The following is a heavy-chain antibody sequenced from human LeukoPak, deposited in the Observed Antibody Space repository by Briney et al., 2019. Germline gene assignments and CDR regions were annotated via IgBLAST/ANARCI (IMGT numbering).Heavy chain of an antibody. CDR3: ARGSHSGYRPSAVDY. CDR2: IYYSGST. V-gene: IGHV4-39*07. D-gene: IGHD3-22*01. CDR1: GGSISSSSYY. J-gene: IGHJ4*02. Sequence: SETLSLTCTVSGGSISSSSYYWGWIRQPPGKGLEWIGSIYYSGSTYYNPSLKSRVTISVDTSKNQFSLKLSSVTAADTAVYYCARGSHSGYRPSAVDYWGQGTLVTVSS.